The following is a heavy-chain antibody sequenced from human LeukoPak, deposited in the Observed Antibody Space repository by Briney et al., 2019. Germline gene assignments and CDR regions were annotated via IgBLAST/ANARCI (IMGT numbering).Heavy chain of an antibody. D-gene: IGHD2-15*01. CDR1: GFIVSTSN. CDR3: ARADGWFEY. Sequence: QRGGSLRLSCAASGFIVSTSNMNWVRQAPGKGLEWVALISKDGNNKDYADSVKGRFTISRDKSKNMLYMQMNSLRGEDTAVYYCARADGWFEYWGQGTLVTVSS. J-gene: IGHJ4*02. CDR2: ISKDGNNK. V-gene: IGHV3-30*03.